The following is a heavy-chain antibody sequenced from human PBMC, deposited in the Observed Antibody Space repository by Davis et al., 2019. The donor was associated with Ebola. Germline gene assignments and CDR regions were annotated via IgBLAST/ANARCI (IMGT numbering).Heavy chain of an antibody. CDR3: ARDRASRVLLVPGMDV. CDR1: GFTFSSYS. J-gene: IGHJ6*02. Sequence: GGSLRLSCAASGFTFSSYSMNWVRQAPAKGLEWVSYISSSSSTIYYADSVKGRFTISRDNAKNSLYLQMNSLRDEDTAVYYCARDRASRVLLVPGMDVWGQGTTVTVSS. V-gene: IGHV3-48*02. CDR2: ISSSSSTI. D-gene: IGHD2-21*01.